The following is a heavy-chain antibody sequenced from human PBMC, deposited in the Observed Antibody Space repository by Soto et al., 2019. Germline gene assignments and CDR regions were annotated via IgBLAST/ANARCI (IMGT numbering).Heavy chain of an antibody. J-gene: IGHJ4*02. V-gene: IGHV1-8*01. CDR2: MNPNSGNA. Sequence: QVQLVQSGAEVKEPGASVKVSCKASGYTFPGYDINWVRQATGQGLEWMGWMNPNSGNAGFAQRFQGRVTMFRNTSISTAYMELSSLRSEDTAVYYCARGRYGSSWTGDYYFDYWGQGALVTVSS. CDR1: GYTFPGYD. CDR3: ARGRYGSSWTGDYYFDY. D-gene: IGHD6-13*01.